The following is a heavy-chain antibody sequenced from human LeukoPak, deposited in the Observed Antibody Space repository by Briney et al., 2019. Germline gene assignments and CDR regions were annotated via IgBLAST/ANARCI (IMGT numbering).Heavy chain of an antibody. CDR3: AKDINDLSPYYDSSGYYNY. CDR2: ISGSGGST. D-gene: IGHD3-22*01. CDR1: GFTFSSYA. V-gene: IGHV3-23*01. J-gene: IGHJ4*02. Sequence: PGGSLRLSCAASGFTFSSYAMSWVRQAPGKGLEWVSAISGSGGSTYYADSVKGRFTISRDNSKNTLYLQMNSLRVEDTAVYYCAKDINDLSPYYDSSGYYNYWGQGTLVTVSS.